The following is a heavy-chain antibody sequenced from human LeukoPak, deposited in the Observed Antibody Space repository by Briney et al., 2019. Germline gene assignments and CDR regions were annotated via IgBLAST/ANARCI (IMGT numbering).Heavy chain of an antibody. J-gene: IGHJ5*02. CDR2: IYYSGST. CDR1: GGSISSGGYY. CDR3: ARGRDEYYDFWSGYYHGWFDP. D-gene: IGHD3-3*01. V-gene: IGHV4-31*03. Sequence: SETLSLTCTVSGGSISSGGYYWSWIRQHPGKGLEWIGYIYYSGSTYYNPSLKSRVTISVDTSKNQFSLKLSSVTAADTAVYYCARGRDEYYDFWSGYYHGWFDPWGQGTLVTVSS.